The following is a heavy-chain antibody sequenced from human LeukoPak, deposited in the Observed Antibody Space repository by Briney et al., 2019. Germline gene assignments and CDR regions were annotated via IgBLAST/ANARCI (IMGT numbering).Heavy chain of an antibody. CDR3: ARYNSGRGDY. D-gene: IGHD1-14*01. Sequence: PPGGSLRLSCVASGFIFGSYGIQWVRQAPGKGLEWVAIIWYNGGNKYYADSVRGRFTVPRDNSKNTAWLQMDSLRVEDTAVYYCARYNSGRGDYWGQGTLVTVSS. J-gene: IGHJ4*02. V-gene: IGHV3-33*01. CDR2: IWYNGGNK. CDR1: GFIFGSYG.